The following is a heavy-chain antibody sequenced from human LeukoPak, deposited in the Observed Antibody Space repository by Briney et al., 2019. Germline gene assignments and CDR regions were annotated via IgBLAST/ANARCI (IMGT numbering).Heavy chain of an antibody. D-gene: IGHD3-3*01. V-gene: IGHV3-15*01. CDR2: IKSKTDGGTT. CDR1: GFTFSNAW. Sequence: PGGSLRLSCAASGFTFSNAWMSWVRQAPGKGLEWVGRIKSKTDGGTTDYAAPVKGRFTISRDDSKNTLYLQMNSLKTEDTAVYHCTTDLVQIFGVVIISEYYFDYWGQGTLVTVSS. J-gene: IGHJ4*02. CDR3: TTDLVQIFGVVIISEYYFDY.